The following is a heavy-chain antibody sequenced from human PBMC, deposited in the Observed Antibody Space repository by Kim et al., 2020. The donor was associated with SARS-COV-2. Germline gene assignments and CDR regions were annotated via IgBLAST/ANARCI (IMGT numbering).Heavy chain of an antibody. Sequence: YADSVKGRFTISRDNAKNTLYLQMNSLRAEDTAVYYCARSGVGLRGYLGYWGQGTLVTVSS. V-gene: IGHV3-74*01. CDR3: ARSGVGLRGYLGY. J-gene: IGHJ4*02. D-gene: IGHD3-22*01.